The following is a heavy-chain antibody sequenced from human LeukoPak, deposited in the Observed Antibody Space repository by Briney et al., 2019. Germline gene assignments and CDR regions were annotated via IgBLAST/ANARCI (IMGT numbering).Heavy chain of an antibody. J-gene: IGHJ4*02. CDR1: GFTFSDYY. CDR3: TSVGYGDYVSAY. D-gene: IGHD4-17*01. Sequence: GGSLRLSCAASGFTFSDYYMSWIRQAPGKGLEWVGRIKSKVDGGAIDYAALVKGRFTISRDDSKNTLYLQMNSLKTEDTAVYYCTSVGYGDYVSAYWGQGTLVTVSS. V-gene: IGHV3-15*01. CDR2: IKSKVDGGAI.